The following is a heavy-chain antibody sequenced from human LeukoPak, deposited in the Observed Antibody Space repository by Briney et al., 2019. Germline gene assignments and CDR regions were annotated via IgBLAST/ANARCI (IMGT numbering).Heavy chain of an antibody. CDR1: GYTFTGYY. CDR2: INPNSGGT. J-gene: IGHJ4*02. V-gene: IGHV1-2*02. Sequence: ASVKVSCKASGYTFTGYYMHWVRQAPGQGLEWMGWINPNSGGTNYAQKFQGRVTMTRDTSISTAYMELSRLRSDGTAVYYCARAPYSSGWYDYWGQGTLVTVSS. CDR3: ARAPYSSGWYDY. D-gene: IGHD6-19*01.